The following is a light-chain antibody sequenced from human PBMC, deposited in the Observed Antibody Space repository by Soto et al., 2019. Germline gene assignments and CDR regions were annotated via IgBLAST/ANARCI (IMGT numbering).Light chain of an antibody. J-gene: IGKJ4*01. CDR2: AAS. Sequence: DIPLTQSPSFLSASVGDRVTISCRASQGISSNLAWYQQKPGKAPKLLIYAASTLQSGVPSRVSGSGSGTGVTLTISSLQPEDLATDYCQQLNSFSFAFGGGTKVDIK. CDR1: QGISSN. CDR3: QQLNSFSFA. V-gene: IGKV1-9*01.